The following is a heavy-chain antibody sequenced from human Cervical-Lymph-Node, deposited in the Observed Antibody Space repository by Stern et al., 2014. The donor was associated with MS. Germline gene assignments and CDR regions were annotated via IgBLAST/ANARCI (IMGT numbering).Heavy chain of an antibody. Sequence: VQLVESGGGVVQPGRSLRLSCAASGFTSSTYGMPWVRQAPGKGLERVGGISYDGINKYYADSVKGRFAISRDNSKNTLYLHMNSLGPEDTAVYYCAKDGVPGYSSSWSLYYFDYWGQGTLVTVSS. J-gene: IGHJ4*02. CDR3: AKDGVPGYSSSWSLYYFDY. CDR2: ISYDGINK. V-gene: IGHV3-30*18. D-gene: IGHD6-13*01. CDR1: GFTSSTYG.